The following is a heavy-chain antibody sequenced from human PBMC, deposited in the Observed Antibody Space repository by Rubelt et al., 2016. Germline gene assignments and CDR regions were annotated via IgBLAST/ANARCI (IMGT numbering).Heavy chain of an antibody. CDR2: INPNSGGT. D-gene: IGHD5/OR15-5a*01. CDR3: AGGHTVH. J-gene: IGHJ4*02. Sequence: QLVQSGAEVKKPGASVKVSCKASGYTFTGYLLHWVRQAPGQGLEWMGWINPNSGGTNYAQKFQGRVTMTRETSTTTAYMHLSDLKANDTAVYYCAGGHTVHWGQGTLVLVSS. V-gene: IGHV1-2*02. CDR1: GYTFTGYL.